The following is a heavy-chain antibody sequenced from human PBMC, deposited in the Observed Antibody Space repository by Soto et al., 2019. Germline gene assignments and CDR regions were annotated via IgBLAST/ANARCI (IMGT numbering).Heavy chain of an antibody. V-gene: IGHV1-2*02. CDR1: GYTFTDYY. D-gene: IGHD3-10*01. CDR3: AGGAASVYYYYGMDV. CDR2: INPNSGGT. Sequence: QVQLVQSGAEVKKPGASVKVSCKASGYTFTDYYMHWVRQAPGQGLDWMGWINPNSGGTNYAQKLQGRGTMTRDKSSSIADMEVSRLISDDTAVYYCAGGAASVYYYYGMDVWGQGTTVTVSS. J-gene: IGHJ6*02.